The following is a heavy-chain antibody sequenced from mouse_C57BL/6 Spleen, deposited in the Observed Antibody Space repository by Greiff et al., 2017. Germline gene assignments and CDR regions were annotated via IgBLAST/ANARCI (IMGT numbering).Heavy chain of an antibody. CDR2: INPSTGGT. CDR3: ARLLTDAMDY. J-gene: IGHJ4*01. Sequence: VQLQQSGPELVKPGASVKISCKASGYSFTGYYMNWVKQSPEKSLEWIGEINPSTGGTTYNQKFKAKATLTVDKSSSTAYMQLKSLTSEDSAVXYCARLLTDAMDYWGQGTSVTVSS. CDR1: GYSFTGYY. D-gene: IGHD1-1*01. V-gene: IGHV1-42*01.